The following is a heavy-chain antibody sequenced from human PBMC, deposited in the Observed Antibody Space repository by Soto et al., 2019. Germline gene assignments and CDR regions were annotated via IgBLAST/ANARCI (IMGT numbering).Heavy chain of an antibody. Sequence: SETLSLTCAVYGGSFSGYYWSWIRQPPGKGLEWIGEINHSGSTNYNPSLKSRVTISGDTSKNQFSLKLSSVTAADTAVYYYGRGPYRGYSGYVSTAYYFDYWGQGTLVTVSS. D-gene: IGHD5-12*01. CDR3: GRGPYRGYSGYVSTAYYFDY. CDR1: GGSFSGYY. CDR2: INHSGST. V-gene: IGHV4-34*01. J-gene: IGHJ4*02.